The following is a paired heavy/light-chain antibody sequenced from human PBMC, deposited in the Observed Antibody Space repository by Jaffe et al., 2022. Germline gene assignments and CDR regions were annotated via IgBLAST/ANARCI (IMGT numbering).Light chain of an antibody. CDR3: SSYAGDIHVL. Sequence: QSALTQPPSASGSPGQSVTISCTGTSSDVGGYRYVSWYQQHSGKAPKLMIYEVSKRPSGVPDRFSGSKSGNTASLTVSGLQTEDEADYYCSSYAGDIHVLFGGGTRLTVL. CDR1: SSDVGGYRY. V-gene: IGLV2-8*01. J-gene: IGLJ2*01. CDR2: EVS.
Heavy chain of an antibody. D-gene: IGHD3-3*01. CDR2: IYYTGGST. Sequence: QLQLQESGPGLVKPSETLSLTCIVSGDSISGGHYDWAWIRQSPGKGLEWIATIYYTGGSTYYNPSLRSRATISADASKNQFSLKLSSVTAADTAIYYCARHMGFFNLASDWGRGILVTVSS. V-gene: IGHV4-39*01. CDR3: ARHMGFFNLASD. J-gene: IGHJ4*02. CDR1: GDSISGGHYD.